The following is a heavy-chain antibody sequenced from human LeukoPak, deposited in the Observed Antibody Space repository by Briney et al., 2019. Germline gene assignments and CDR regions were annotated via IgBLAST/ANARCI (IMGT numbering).Heavy chain of an antibody. CDR2: IIPIFGTA. CDR3: ARDLREYSSSSSYYYYYMDV. J-gene: IGHJ6*03. Sequence: GASVKVSCKASGGTFSSDAISWVRQAPGQGLEWMGRIIPIFGTANYAQKFQGRVTITTDESTSTAYMELSSLRSEDTAVYYCARDLREYSSSSSYYYYYMDVWGKGTTVTVSS. D-gene: IGHD6-6*01. V-gene: IGHV1-69*05. CDR1: GGTFSSDA.